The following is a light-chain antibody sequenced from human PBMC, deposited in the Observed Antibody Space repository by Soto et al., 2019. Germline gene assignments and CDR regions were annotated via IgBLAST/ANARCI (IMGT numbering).Light chain of an antibody. V-gene: IGLV1-40*01. J-gene: IGLJ1*01. CDR1: SSNIGAGYD. CDR3: QSYDSSLSLYV. Sequence: QSGLTQPPSVSGAPGQRVTISCTGSSSNIGAGYDVHWYQQLPGTAPKLLIYGNSNRPSGVPDRFSGSKSGTSASLAITGLQAEDEADYYCQSYDSSLSLYVFGTGTKLTVL. CDR2: GNS.